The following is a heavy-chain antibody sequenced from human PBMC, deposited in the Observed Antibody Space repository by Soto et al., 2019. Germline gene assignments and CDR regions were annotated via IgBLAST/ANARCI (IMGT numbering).Heavy chain of an antibody. V-gene: IGHV1-2*04. CDR3: ARGGYCSGGSCYYDAFDI. CDR1: GYTFTGYY. D-gene: IGHD2-15*01. J-gene: IGHJ3*02. CDR2: INPNSGGT. Sequence: QVQLVQSGAEVKKPGASVKVSCKASGYTFTGYYMHWVRQAPRQGLEWMGWINPNSGGTNYAQKFEGWVTMTRDTSISTAYMELSRLRSDDTAVYYCARGGYCSGGSCYYDAFDIWGQGTMVAVSS.